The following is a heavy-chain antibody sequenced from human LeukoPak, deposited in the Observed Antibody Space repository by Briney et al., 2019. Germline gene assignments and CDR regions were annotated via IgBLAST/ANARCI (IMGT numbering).Heavy chain of an antibody. CDR3: VRVIGGNYGGDY. J-gene: IGHJ4*02. Sequence: GSLRLSCAASGFTFSSYAMSWVRQAPGKGPEWVSAISSSGGSTYYADSVKGRFTISRDKSKNTLYLQMNSLRVEDTALYYCVRVIGGNYGGDYWGQGTLVTVSS. V-gene: IGHV3-23*01. CDR2: ISSSGGST. CDR1: GFTFSSYA. D-gene: IGHD4-23*01.